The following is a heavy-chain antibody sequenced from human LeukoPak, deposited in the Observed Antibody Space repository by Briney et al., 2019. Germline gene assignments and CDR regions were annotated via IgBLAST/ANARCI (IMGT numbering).Heavy chain of an antibody. Sequence: SETLSLTCTVSGGSINAYYWSWIRQPPGKGLEWIAYVRDNGENNYNPSLKSRVAISVDKANNQFSQSLNYVTAADTAIYYWAQQPANTAAFDIWGLGTMVTGSS. D-gene: IGHD5-18*01. J-gene: IGHJ3*02. CDR2: VRDNGEN. CDR3: AQQPANTAAFDI. V-gene: IGHV4-59*08. CDR1: GGSINAYY.